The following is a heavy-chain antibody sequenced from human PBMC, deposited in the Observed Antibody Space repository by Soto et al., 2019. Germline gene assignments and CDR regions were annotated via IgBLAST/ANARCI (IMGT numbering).Heavy chain of an antibody. CDR2: IYPGDSDT. CDR1: GYSFTSYW. J-gene: IGHJ4*02. Sequence: GESLKISCKGSGYSFTSYWIGWVRQMPGKGLEWMGIIYPGDSDTRYSPSFQGQVTISADKSISTAYLQWSSLKASDTAMYYCARSFENDYGDYASFDYWGQGTLVTVSS. CDR3: ARSFENDYGDYASFDY. D-gene: IGHD4-17*01. V-gene: IGHV5-51*01.